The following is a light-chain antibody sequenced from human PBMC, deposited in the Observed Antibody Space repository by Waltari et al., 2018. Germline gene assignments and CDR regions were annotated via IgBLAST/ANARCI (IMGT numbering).Light chain of an antibody. CDR3: QQYEDLPLS. CDR2: DAS. V-gene: IGKV1-33*01. J-gene: IGKJ4*01. CDR1: QDITNY. Sequence: DIQMTQFPSSLSASVGDRVTITCQASQDITNYLNWYQQKPGKAPKLLIYDASNLAIGVPSRFSGRGSGTDFTFTISNLQPEDVAIYYCQQYEDLPLSFGGGTTVKIK.